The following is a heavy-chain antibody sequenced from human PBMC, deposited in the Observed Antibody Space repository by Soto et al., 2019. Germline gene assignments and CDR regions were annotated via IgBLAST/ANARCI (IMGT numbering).Heavy chain of an antibody. D-gene: IGHD6-13*01. CDR3: AKSSSSWHYYYGMDV. CDR2: ISGSGGST. V-gene: IGHV3-23*01. J-gene: IGHJ6*02. Sequence: PGGSLRLSCAASGFTFSSYAMSWVRQAPGKGLEWVSAISGSGGSTYYADSVKGRFTISRDNSKNTLYLQMNSLRAEDTAVYYCAKSSSSWHYYYGMDVWGQGTTVTFSS. CDR1: GFTFSSYA.